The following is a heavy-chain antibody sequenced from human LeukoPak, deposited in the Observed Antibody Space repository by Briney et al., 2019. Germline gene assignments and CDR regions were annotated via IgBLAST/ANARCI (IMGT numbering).Heavy chain of an antibody. CDR3: AGRYCSSTSCYSGY. CDR1: GFTFSSYG. V-gene: IGHV3-30*02. Sequence: PGGSLRLSCAASGFTFSSYGMHWVRQAPGKGLEWVAFIRYDGSNKYYADSVEGRFTISRDNSKNTLYLQMNSLRAEDTAVYYCAGRYCSSTSCYSGYWGQGTLVTVSS. CDR2: IRYDGSNK. D-gene: IGHD2-2*02. J-gene: IGHJ4*02.